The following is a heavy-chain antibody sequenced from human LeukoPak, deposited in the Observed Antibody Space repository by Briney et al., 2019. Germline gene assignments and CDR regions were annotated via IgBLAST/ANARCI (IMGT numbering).Heavy chain of an antibody. D-gene: IGHD3-10*02. CDR2: IGDSDDRS. CDR1: GFTFSSYA. J-gene: IGHJ2*01. Sequence: GGSLRLSCAASGFTFSSYAMSWVRQAPGKGPGWVSSIGDSDDRSSYADSVKGRFTISRDNSKNTLYLQLNSLTVDDTAVYYCAKPGGRVRGWYFDLWGRGTLVTVSS. CDR3: AKPGGRVRGWYFDL. V-gene: IGHV3-23*01.